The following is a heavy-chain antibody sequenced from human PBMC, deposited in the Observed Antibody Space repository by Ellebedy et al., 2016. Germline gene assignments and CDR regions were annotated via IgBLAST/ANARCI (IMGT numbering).Heavy chain of an antibody. CDR1: GFTLSSFG. CDR2: ITTSGANT. J-gene: IGHJ6*03. Sequence: GGSLRLXXAASGFTLSSFGMTWVRQAPGEGLEWVSSITTSGANTYYADSVKGRFTISRDNSKNTLSLQMNSLRAEDTAVYYCAQSLVRGPLEEDSYMGVWGKGTTVTVSS. V-gene: IGHV3-23*01. CDR3: AQSLVRGPLEEDSYMGV. D-gene: IGHD3-10*01.